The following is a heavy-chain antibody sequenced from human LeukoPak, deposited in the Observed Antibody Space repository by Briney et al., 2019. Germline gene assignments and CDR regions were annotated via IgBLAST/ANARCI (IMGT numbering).Heavy chain of an antibody. CDR1: GFTFSNYA. V-gene: IGHV3-23*01. Sequence: GGSLRLSCAASGFTFSNYAMTWVRQAPGKGLEWVSSTTTAGSTFYADSVKGRFSISRDNSKNTLFLQMNSLRAEDTAIFYCVRGISAPDFWGQGTLVTVSS. CDR2: TTTAGST. J-gene: IGHJ4*02. D-gene: IGHD3-16*01. CDR3: VRGISAPDF.